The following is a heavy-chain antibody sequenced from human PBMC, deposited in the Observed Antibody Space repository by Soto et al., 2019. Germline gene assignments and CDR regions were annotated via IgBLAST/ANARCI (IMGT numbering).Heavy chain of an antibody. CDR1: GGTFSSYA. D-gene: IGHD5-18*01. CDR3: ARVYTAMAYFYYYYGMDV. J-gene: IGHJ6*02. V-gene: IGHV1-69*01. Sequence: QVQLVQSGAEVKKPGSSVKVSCKASGGTFSSYAISWVRQAPGQGLEWMGGIIPIFGTANYAQKFQGRVTITADESTSTAYMELSSLRSEDTAVYYGARVYTAMAYFYYYYGMDVWGQGTTVTVSS. CDR2: IIPIFGTA.